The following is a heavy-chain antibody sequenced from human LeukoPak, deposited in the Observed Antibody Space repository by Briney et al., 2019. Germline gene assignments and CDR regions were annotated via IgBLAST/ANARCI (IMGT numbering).Heavy chain of an antibody. CDR1: GGSISSGGHY. J-gene: IGHJ5*02. CDR2: IYYSGST. D-gene: IGHD2-21*02. V-gene: IGHV4-31*03. CDR3: ARVAGEYCGDDCSRPNWFDP. Sequence: SETLSPTCTVSGGSISSGGHYWSWIRQHPGKGLEWIGYIYYSGSTYYNPSLKSRVTISVDTSKNQFSLKLSSVTAADTAVYYCARVAGEYCGDDCSRPNWFDPWGQGTLVTVSS.